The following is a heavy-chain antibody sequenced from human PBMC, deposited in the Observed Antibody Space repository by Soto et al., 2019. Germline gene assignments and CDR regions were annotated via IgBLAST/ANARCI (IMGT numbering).Heavy chain of an antibody. CDR2: IYPGDSDT. CDR1: GYNFNSCW. J-gene: IGHJ5*02. Sequence: RGESVKISCKASGYNFNSCWIAWVRQTPAKGLEWMGFIYPGDSDTTYSPSFQGQVTFPVDKSTNTAYLQWSSLKASDTAIYYCARDSGATPTYWFDPWGQGTRVTVSS. CDR3: ARDSGATPTYWFDP. D-gene: IGHD2-15*01. V-gene: IGHV5-51*01.